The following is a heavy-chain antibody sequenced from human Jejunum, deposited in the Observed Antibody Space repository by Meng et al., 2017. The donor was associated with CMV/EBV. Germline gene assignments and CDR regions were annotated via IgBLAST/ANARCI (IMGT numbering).Heavy chain of an antibody. CDR3: ARGSDLDY. V-gene: IGHV3-23*01. CDR2: INGDGGSP. D-gene: IGHD6-6*01. Sequence: LRLSSAASGFTFSSYGMTWVRQAPGKGLEWVSLINGDGGSPYYADSVKGRFTISRDNSKNTLYLQMSNLRAEDTAVYYCARGSDLDYWGQGTLVTVSS. CDR1: GFTFSSYG. J-gene: IGHJ4*02.